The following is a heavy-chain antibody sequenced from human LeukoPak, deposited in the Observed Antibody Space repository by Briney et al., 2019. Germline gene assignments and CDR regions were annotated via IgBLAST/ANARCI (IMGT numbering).Heavy chain of an antibody. D-gene: IGHD6-6*01. CDR1: GFSFSGYW. CDR3: AKGLGSSSFPYFDY. CDR2: IKQDGSVT. V-gene: IGHV3-7*01. Sequence: GGSLRLSCAASGFSFSGYWMSWARQAPGKGLEWVAHIKQDGSVTQYVDSVKGGFTISRDNAKNSVFLQMDSLRAEDTAVYYCAKGLGSSSFPYFDYWGQGTLVTVSS. J-gene: IGHJ4*02.